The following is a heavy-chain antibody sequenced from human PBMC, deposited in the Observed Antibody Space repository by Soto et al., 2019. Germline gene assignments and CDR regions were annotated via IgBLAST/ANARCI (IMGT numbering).Heavy chain of an antibody. V-gene: IGHV3-9*01. J-gene: IGHJ6*02. CDR1: GFTFEDFA. D-gene: IGHD3-9*01. Sequence: SLRLSCAASGFTFEDFAMHWVRQAPGKGLEWVSGISWNSGSIGYADSVKGRFTISRDNAKNTLYLQMNSLRAEDTAVYYCARDLGPIFPPLYYYYYGMDVWGQGTTVTVSS. CDR3: ARDLGPIFPPLYYYYYGMDV. CDR2: ISWNSGSI.